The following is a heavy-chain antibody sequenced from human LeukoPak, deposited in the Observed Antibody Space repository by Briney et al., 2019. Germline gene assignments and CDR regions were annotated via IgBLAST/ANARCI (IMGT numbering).Heavy chain of an antibody. V-gene: IGHV3-23*01. CDR1: GFSFSTYA. D-gene: IGHD3-3*01. Sequence: GGSLRLSCATSGFSFSTYAMAWVRQAPGTGLEWVATISGNGGNKYYANSVKGRFTISRDNSRNTVPVYLQISSLRSDDTAIYYCAKQAPTTIFDVDSAHFDYWGQGTLVTVSS. CDR2: ISGNGGNK. CDR3: AKQAPTTIFDVDSAHFDY. J-gene: IGHJ4*02.